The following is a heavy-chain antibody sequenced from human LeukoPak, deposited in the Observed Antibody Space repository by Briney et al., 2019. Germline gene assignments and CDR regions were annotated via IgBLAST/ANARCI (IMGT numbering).Heavy chain of an antibody. V-gene: IGHV1-69*06. J-gene: IGHJ6*03. CDR1: GATFSDYA. CDR3: ASFGSGYQLLQTYYYYMDV. D-gene: IGHD2-2*01. Sequence: SVKVSCKASGATFSDYALNWVRQAPGQGLEWMGGIIPIFGTANYAQKFQGRVTITADKSTSTAYMELSSLRSEDTAVYYCASFGSGYQLLQTYYYYMDVWGKGTTVTVSS. CDR2: IIPIFGTA.